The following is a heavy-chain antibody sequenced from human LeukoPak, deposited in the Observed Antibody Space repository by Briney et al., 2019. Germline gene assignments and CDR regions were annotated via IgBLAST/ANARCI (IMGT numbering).Heavy chain of an antibody. CDR1: GGSISSSSYY. V-gene: IGHV4-39*01. D-gene: IGHD1-1*01. CDR2: IYYSGST. Sequence: PSETLSLTCTVSGGSISSSSYYWGWIRQPPGKGLEWIGSIYYSGSTYYNPSLKSRVTISVDTSKNQFSLKLSSVTAADTAVYYCARLLYLWPPQLWFDPWGQGTLATVSS. J-gene: IGHJ5*02. CDR3: ARLLYLWPPQLWFDP.